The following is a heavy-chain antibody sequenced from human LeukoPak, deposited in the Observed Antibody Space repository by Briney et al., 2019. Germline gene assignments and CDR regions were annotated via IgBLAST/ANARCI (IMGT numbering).Heavy chain of an antibody. D-gene: IGHD4-23*01. CDR1: GGSISSYY. Sequence: SETLSLTCTVSGGSISSYYWSWIRQPPGKGLEWIGYIYYSGSTNYNPSLKSRVTISVDTSKKQFSLKVSSVTAADTAVYFCARKVVTQVRGHYYNYMDVWGKGTTVTVSS. CDR3: ARKVVTQVRGHYYNYMDV. J-gene: IGHJ6*03. CDR2: IYYSGST. V-gene: IGHV4-59*01.